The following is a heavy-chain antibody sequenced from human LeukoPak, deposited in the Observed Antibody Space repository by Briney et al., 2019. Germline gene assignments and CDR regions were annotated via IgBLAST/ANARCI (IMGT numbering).Heavy chain of an antibody. Sequence: SQTLSLTCTVSGGSISSGDYYWSWIRQPPGKGLEWIGYIYYSGSTYYNPSLKSRVTISVNTSKNQFSLKLSSVTAADTAVYYCARGRSGGYSYGYHPDYFDYWGRGTLVTVSS. CDR1: GGSISSGDYY. CDR2: IYYSGST. CDR3: ARGRSGGYSYGYHPDYFDY. D-gene: IGHD5-18*01. V-gene: IGHV4-30-4*01. J-gene: IGHJ4*02.